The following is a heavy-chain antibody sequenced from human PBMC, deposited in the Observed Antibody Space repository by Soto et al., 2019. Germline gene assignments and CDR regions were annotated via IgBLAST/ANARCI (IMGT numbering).Heavy chain of an antibody. Sequence: QVQLVEFGGGVVQPGRSLRLSCAASGFTFNRYGMHWVRQAPGKGLEWVAVIWYDGSSEYYADSVKGRFTISRDNSKNTLFLQMNSLRAEDTAVYYCARGVDYFDYWGQGTLVTVSS. CDR2: IWYDGSSE. CDR3: ARGVDYFDY. V-gene: IGHV3-33*01. CDR1: GFTFNRYG. J-gene: IGHJ4*02.